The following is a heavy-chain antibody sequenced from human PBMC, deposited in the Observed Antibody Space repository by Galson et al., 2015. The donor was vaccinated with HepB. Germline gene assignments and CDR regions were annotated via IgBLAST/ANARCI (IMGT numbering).Heavy chain of an antibody. CDR3: AKYGLHCTTTECSRFLDY. V-gene: IGHV3-23*01. CDR1: GFSFTTYA. CDR2: IDSSGAYI. J-gene: IGHJ4*02. D-gene: IGHD2/OR15-2a*01. Sequence: SLRLSCAASGFSFTTYAMTWVRQAPGKGLEWVSVIDSSGAYIHYADSVKGRFAISRDNSKNTLYLQMNSLRAEDTAVYYCAKYGLHCTTTECSRFLDYWGQGTLVTVSS.